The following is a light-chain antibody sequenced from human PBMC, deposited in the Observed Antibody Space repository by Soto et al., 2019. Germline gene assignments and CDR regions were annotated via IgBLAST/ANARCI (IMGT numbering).Light chain of an antibody. Sequence: EIVLTQSPGTLSLSPGERASLSCRASQSLSSSHLIWYQQKPGQAPRLLIYDASSRATGIPDRFSGGGSRTDFTLTISRLEPEDFAVYYCQPLSAFGQGTKVEIK. CDR2: DAS. J-gene: IGKJ1*01. CDR3: QPLSA. CDR1: QSLSSSH. V-gene: IGKV3-20*01.